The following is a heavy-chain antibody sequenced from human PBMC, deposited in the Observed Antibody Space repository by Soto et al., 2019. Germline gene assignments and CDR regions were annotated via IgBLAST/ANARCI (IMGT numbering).Heavy chain of an antibody. CDR2: MNPNSGNT. J-gene: IGHJ5*02. D-gene: IGHD6-19*01. V-gene: IGHV1-8*01. CDR1: GYTFTSYD. Sequence: ASVKVSCKASGYTFTSYDINWVRQATGQGLEWMGWMNPNSGNTGYAQKFQGRVTMTRNTSISTAYMELSSLRSEDTAVYYCARLSTTWGKWLARGWFAPWGQGTLVTVSS. CDR3: ARLSTTWGKWLARGWFAP.